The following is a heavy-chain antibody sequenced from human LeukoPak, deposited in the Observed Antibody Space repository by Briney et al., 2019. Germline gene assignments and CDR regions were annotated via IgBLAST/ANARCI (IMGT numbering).Heavy chain of an antibody. CDR2: IDHSGST. CDR1: GGSISSYY. J-gene: IGHJ4*02. Sequence: PSETLSLTCTVSGGSISSYYWSWIRQPPGKGLEWIGEIDHSGSTNYNPSLKSRVTISVDTSKNQFSLKLSSVTAADTAVYYCARLRTGTPKIDYWGQGTLVTVSS. D-gene: IGHD1-1*01. V-gene: IGHV4-34*01. CDR3: ARLRTGTPKIDY.